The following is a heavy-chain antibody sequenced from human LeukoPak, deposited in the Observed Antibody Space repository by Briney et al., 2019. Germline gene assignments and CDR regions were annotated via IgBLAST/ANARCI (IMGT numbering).Heavy chain of an antibody. J-gene: IGHJ4*02. Sequence: PGGSLRLSCAASGFTFSSYWMSWVRQAPGKGLEGVANIKDDGSEKYYVDSVKGRFTISRDNTKNSLYLQMNSLGAEDTAVYYCARGGRSPAHWGQGTLVTVSS. CDR1: GFTFSSYW. CDR3: ARGGRSPAH. CDR2: IKDDGSEK. D-gene: IGHD1-26*01. V-gene: IGHV3-7*01.